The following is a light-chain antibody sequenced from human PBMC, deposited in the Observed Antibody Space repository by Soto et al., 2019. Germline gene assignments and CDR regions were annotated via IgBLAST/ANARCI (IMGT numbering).Light chain of an antibody. Sequence: IVLTQSPGTLSLSPGERATLSCRASQSVSSGYLAWYQQKLGQAPRLLIYDASRRATGIPDRFSGSGSGTDFTLTISRLEPEDFVVYYCQQYGRSPTFGQGTKWIS. V-gene: IGKV3-20*01. CDR2: DAS. J-gene: IGKJ1*01. CDR1: QSVSSGY. CDR3: QQYGRSPT.